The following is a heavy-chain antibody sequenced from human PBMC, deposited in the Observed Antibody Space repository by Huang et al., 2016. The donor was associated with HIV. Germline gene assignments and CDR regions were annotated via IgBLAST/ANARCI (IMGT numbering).Heavy chain of an antibody. D-gene: IGHD3-10*01. CDR3: ARGFGINYNHEAFDV. Sequence: QIQWAQSGAEVKNPGASVKVSCKVFGYTFTNYDINWVRQASGQGLEWRGWMNPKSGNVGYTKKFQGRVAILRNSSINTSYLEVTSLTSEDTAVYYCARGFGINYNHEAFDVWGQGTMVTVSS. CDR1: GYTFTNYD. CDR2: MNPKSGNV. J-gene: IGHJ3*01. V-gene: IGHV1-8*01.